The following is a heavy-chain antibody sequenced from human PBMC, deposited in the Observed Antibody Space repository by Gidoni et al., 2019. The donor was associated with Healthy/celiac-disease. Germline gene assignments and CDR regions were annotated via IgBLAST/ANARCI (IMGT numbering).Heavy chain of an antibody. CDR3: AREVRFVVAATGWFDP. D-gene: IGHD2-15*01. V-gene: IGHV3-66*01. CDR1: GFTVSSNY. CDR2: IYSGGST. J-gene: IGHJ5*02. Sequence: EVQLVESGGGLVQPGGSLRLSGAAFGFTVSSNYMSWVRQAPGKGLEWVSVIYSGGSTYYADSVKGRFTISRDNSKNTLYLQMNSLRAEDTAVYYCAREVRFVVAATGWFDPWGQGTLVTVSS.